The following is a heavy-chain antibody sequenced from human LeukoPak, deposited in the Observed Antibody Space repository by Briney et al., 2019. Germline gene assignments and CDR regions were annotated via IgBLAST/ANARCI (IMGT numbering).Heavy chain of an antibody. CDR3: ARVAKERVGGVYYFDY. CDR1: GFTFSDYD. Sequence: GGSLKLSCAASGFTFSDYDMHWVRQATGKGLEWVSAIGTAGDTYYTGYVKGRFTIARENAKNSLYIQMNSLRAGDTAVYYCARVAKERVGGVYYFDYWGQGTLVTVSS. CDR2: IGTAGDT. V-gene: IGHV3-13*01. J-gene: IGHJ4*02. D-gene: IGHD1-1*01.